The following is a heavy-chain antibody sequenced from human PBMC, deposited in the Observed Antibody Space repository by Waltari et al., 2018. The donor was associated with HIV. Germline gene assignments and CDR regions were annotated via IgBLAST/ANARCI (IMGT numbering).Heavy chain of an antibody. CDR3: AKDRSYYYDRSGYSYYFDY. CDR2: ISWNRGSI. J-gene: IGHJ4*02. V-gene: IGHV3-9*01. CDR1: GFTFDDYA. D-gene: IGHD3-22*01. Sequence: EVQLVESGGGLVQPGRSLRLSCAASGFTFDDYAMHWVRQAPGKGLEWVSGISWNRGSIGYADPVKCRFTISRDNSKNVLYLQMNSLRAEDTALYYCAKDRSYYYDRSGYSYYFDYWGQGTLVTVSS.